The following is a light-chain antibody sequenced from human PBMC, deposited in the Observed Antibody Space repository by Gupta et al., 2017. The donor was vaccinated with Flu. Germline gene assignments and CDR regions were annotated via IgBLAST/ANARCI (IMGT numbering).Light chain of an antibody. CDR1: QSVSSN. CDR2: GAS. V-gene: IGKV3-15*01. CDR3: QQYNTWPRA. J-gene: IGKJ3*01. Sequence: GEGATLSCRARQSVSSNLAWYQRKPGQAPRLLIYGASTRATGIPARFSGSGSGTDFTLTISSLQSEDFAVYYCQQYNTWPRAFGPGTKVDIK.